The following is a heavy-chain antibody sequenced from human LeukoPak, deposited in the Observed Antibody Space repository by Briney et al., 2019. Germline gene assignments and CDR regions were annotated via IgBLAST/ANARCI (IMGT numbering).Heavy chain of an antibody. J-gene: IGHJ4*02. Sequence: SETLSLTCTVSGGSISSYYWSWIRQPPGKGLEWIGYIYYSGSTNYNPSLKSRVTISVDTSKNKFSLKLSSVTAADTAVYYCARSKWANFDYWGQGTLVTVSS. CDR2: IYYSGST. CDR3: ARSKWANFDY. V-gene: IGHV4-59*08. D-gene: IGHD2-8*01. CDR1: GGSISSYY.